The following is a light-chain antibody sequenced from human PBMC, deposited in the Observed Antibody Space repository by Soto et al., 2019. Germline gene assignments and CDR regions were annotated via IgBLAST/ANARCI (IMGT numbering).Light chain of an antibody. CDR2: EVS. CDR3: SSYAGSNNYV. CDR1: SSDVGGYNY. V-gene: IGLV2-8*01. Sequence: HSVLTQAPSASGFPGQSVTISCTGTSSDVGGYNYVSWYQQHPGKAPKLMIYEVSKRPSGVPDRFSGSKSGNTASLTVSGLQAEDEADYYCSSYAGSNNYVFGTGTKVTVL. J-gene: IGLJ1*01.